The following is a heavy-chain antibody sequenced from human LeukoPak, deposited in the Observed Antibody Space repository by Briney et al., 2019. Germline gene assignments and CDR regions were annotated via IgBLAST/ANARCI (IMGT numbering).Heavy chain of an antibody. J-gene: IGHJ5*02. V-gene: IGHV5-51*01. CDR2: IYPGDSDA. CDR3: ARRWTRNGNYGTNFSDP. CDR1: GFTFASYW. D-gene: IGHD1-7*01. Sequence: GESLKISCKGSGFTFASYWIAWVRQVPGKGLECMGIIYPGDSDARYSPSFQGQVTISADKSISTAYLQWSSLKASDTAIYYCARRWTRNGNYGTNFSDPWGQGTLVTVSS.